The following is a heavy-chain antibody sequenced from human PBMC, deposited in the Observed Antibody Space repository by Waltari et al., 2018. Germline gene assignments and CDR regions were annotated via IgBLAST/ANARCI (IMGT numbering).Heavy chain of an antibody. J-gene: IGHJ3*02. Sequence: QVQLQESGPGLVKPSATLSLTCAVSGYSISSGYYWGWIRQPPGKGLEWFGSIYHSWCTYDNPSLRSRFTISVATSTNQFSLKLRSVTAADTAVYYCASLGGSIAAAGTNAFDIWGQGTMVTVSS. V-gene: IGHV4-38-2*01. D-gene: IGHD6-13*01. CDR1: GYSISSGYY. CDR2: IYHSWCT. CDR3: ASLGGSIAAAGTNAFDI.